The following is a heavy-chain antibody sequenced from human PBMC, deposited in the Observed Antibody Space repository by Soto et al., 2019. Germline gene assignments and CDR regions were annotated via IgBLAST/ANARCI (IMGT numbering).Heavy chain of an antibody. CDR3: ARDRVDSGSYVRFGD. J-gene: IGHJ4*02. CDR2: VIPSFGTA. D-gene: IGHD1-26*01. V-gene: IGHV1-69*01. Sequence: QVQLVQSGTEVRKPGSSVKVSCKASGDTLSNYVINWVRQAPGQGLEWMGGVIPSFGTANYAQKFQARLTITADESTGTVYMELSSLRSEDTAVYYCARDRVDSGSYVRFGDWGQGTLVTVSS. CDR1: GDTLSNYV.